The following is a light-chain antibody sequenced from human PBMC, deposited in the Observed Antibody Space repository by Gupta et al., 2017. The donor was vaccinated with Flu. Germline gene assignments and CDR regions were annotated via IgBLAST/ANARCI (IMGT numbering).Light chain of an antibody. CDR3: QQDNSYPLT. V-gene: IGKV1-5*03. CDR2: KAS. Sequence: DIQMTQSPSTLSASVGDRVTITCRASQSISSWLAWYQQKPGKAPKLLIYKASSLGSWVPSRFSGSASGTEFTLTISSLQPDDFATYYCQQDNSYPLTFGGGTKVEIK. CDR1: QSISSW. J-gene: IGKJ4*01.